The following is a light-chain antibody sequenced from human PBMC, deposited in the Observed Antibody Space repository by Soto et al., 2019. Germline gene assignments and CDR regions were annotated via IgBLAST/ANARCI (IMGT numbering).Light chain of an antibody. CDR2: GAS. Sequence: EIVMTQSPATLSVSPGERATLSCRASQSVSSNLAWYQQKPGQAPRLLIYGASTRATGIPARFSGSGSGTEFTLTISSLQPDDIATYSCQQYNSYSWTFGQGTKVEIK. V-gene: IGKV3-15*01. CDR3: QQYNSYSWT. CDR1: QSVSSN. J-gene: IGKJ1*01.